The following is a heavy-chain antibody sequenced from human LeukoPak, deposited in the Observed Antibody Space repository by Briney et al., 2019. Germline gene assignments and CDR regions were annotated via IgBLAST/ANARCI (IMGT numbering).Heavy chain of an antibody. Sequence: GGSLRLSCAASGFTFSSYGMHWVRQAPGKGLEWVAVISYDGSNKYYADSVKGRFTISRDNSKNTLYLQMNSLRAEDTAVYYCAKDHSSGWCFYYYYGMDVWGQGTTVTVSS. CDR3: AKDHSSGWCFYYYYGMDV. CDR2: ISYDGSNK. D-gene: IGHD6-19*01. V-gene: IGHV3-30*18. CDR1: GFTFSSYG. J-gene: IGHJ6*02.